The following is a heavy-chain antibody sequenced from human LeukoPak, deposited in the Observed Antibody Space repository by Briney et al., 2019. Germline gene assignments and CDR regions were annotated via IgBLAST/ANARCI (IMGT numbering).Heavy chain of an antibody. Sequence: SETLSLTCAVYGGSFSGYYWSWIRQPPGKGLEWIGEINHSGSTNYNPSLKSRVTISVDTSKNQFSLKLSSAAAADTAVYYCARATGLTSHVPFDYWGQGTLVTVSS. CDR1: GGSFSGYY. D-gene: IGHD7-27*01. V-gene: IGHV4-34*01. J-gene: IGHJ4*02. CDR3: ARATGLTSHVPFDY. CDR2: INHSGST.